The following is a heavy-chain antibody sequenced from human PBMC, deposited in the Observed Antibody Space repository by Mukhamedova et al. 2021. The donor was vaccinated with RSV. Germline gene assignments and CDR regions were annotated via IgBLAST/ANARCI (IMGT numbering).Heavy chain of an antibody. Sequence: GLEWVAVISYDGSNKYYADSVKGRFTISRDNSKNTLYLQLNSLRAEVTAVYYCASWVSSGFYSSSF. J-gene: IGHJ3*01. V-gene: IGHV3-30-3*01. CDR3: ASWVSSGFYSSSF. D-gene: IGHD3-22*01. CDR2: ISYDGSNK.